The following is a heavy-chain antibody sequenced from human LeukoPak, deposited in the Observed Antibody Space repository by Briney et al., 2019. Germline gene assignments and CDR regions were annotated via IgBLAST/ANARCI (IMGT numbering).Heavy chain of an antibody. Sequence: PGGSLRLSCAASGITFSSYEMNWVRQAPGKGLEWVSYISSSGSTIYYADSVKGRFTISRDNAKNSLYLQMNSLRAEDTAVYYCARDLDGYVDYWGQGTLVTVSS. CDR1: GITFSSYE. V-gene: IGHV3-48*03. CDR2: ISSSGSTI. J-gene: IGHJ4*02. D-gene: IGHD5-24*01. CDR3: ARDLDGYVDY.